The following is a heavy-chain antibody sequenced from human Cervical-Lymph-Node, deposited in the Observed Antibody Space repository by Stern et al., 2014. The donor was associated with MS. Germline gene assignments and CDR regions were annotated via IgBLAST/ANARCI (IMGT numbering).Heavy chain of an antibody. V-gene: IGHV3-21*01. J-gene: IGHJ4*02. CDR3: ARGRGGNYRYYFDY. CDR1: GFTFSSYS. D-gene: IGHD4-23*01. Sequence: EVKLVESGGGLVKPGGSLRLSCAASGFTFSSYSMNWVRQAPGKGMEWVASISSGGSYIYYADSLKGRFTISRYNAKNSLYLQMNSLRSEDTAVYYCARGRGGNYRYYFDYWGQGTLVTVSS. CDR2: ISSGGSYI.